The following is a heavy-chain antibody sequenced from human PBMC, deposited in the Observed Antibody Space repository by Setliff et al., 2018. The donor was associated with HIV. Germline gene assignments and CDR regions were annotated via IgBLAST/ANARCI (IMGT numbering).Heavy chain of an antibody. CDR1: GGSLSGYH. J-gene: IGHJ4*02. V-gene: IGHV4-59*08. CDR2: FYKSGST. Sequence: LSLTCSVSGGSLSGYHWSWIRQPPGKGLEWIGYFYKSGSTNSGPSFKSRVSMSGDTSKNQLSLKVTSVTAADTAVYYCARLSDTAMASFDSWGQGTLVTVS. D-gene: IGHD5-18*01. CDR3: ARLSDTAMASFDS.